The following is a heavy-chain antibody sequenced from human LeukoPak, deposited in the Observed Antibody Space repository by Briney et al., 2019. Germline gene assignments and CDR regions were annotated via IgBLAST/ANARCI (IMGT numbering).Heavy chain of an antibody. Sequence: GGSLRLSCAASGFTFSSHWMSWVRQAPGKGLEWVANIKQDGSEKYYVDSVKGRFTISRDNAKNSLYLQMNSLRAEDTAVYYCASSRNEMATTYWGQGTLVTVSS. CDR3: ASSRNEMATTY. CDR1: GFTFSSHW. D-gene: IGHD5-24*01. J-gene: IGHJ4*02. CDR2: IKQDGSEK. V-gene: IGHV3-7*01.